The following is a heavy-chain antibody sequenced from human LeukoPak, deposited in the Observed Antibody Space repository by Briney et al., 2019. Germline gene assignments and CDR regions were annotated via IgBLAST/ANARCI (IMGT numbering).Heavy chain of an antibody. J-gene: IGHJ4*02. Sequence: GGSLRLSCAASGFTFSSYSMNWVRQAPGKGLGWVSYISSSSSTIYYADSVKGRFTISRDNAKNSLYLQMNSLRAEDTAVYYCARSITMIPVDWGQGTLVTVSS. CDR3: ARSITMIPVD. CDR1: GFTFSSYS. V-gene: IGHV3-48*01. CDR2: ISSSSSTI. D-gene: IGHD3-22*01.